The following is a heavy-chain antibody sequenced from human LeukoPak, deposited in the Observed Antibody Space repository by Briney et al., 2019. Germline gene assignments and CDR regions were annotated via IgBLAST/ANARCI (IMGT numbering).Heavy chain of an antibody. V-gene: IGHV4-4*09. CDR2: IYTSGST. J-gene: IGHJ6*03. CDR1: GGSTSSYY. Sequence: SETLSLTCTVSGGSTSSYYWSWIRQPPGKGLEWIGYIYTSGSTNYNPSLKSRVTISVDTSKNQFSLKLSSVTAADTAVYYCARLVHDYSNLRLAGDYYYYYMDVWGKGTTVTVSS. CDR3: ARLVHDYSNLRLAGDYYYYYMDV. D-gene: IGHD4-11*01.